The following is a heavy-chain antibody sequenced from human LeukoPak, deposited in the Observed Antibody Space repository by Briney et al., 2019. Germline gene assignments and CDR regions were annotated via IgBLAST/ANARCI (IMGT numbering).Heavy chain of an antibody. D-gene: IGHD6-19*01. CDR3: ARDIWLGPSVEY. J-gene: IGHJ4*02. Sequence: SETLSLTCTVSGGSISSGGYYWSWIRQHPGKGLEWIGYIYYSGSTYYNPSLKSRVTISVDTSKNQFSLKLSSVTAADTAVYYCARDIWLGPSVEYWGQGTLVTVSS. CDR2: IYYSGST. V-gene: IGHV4-31*03. CDR1: GGSISSGGYY.